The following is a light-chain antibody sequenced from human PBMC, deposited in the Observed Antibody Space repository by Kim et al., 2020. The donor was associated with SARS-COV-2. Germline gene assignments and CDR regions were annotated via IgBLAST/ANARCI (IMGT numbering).Light chain of an antibody. V-gene: IGKV1-16*02. CDR3: QQYRNYPST. J-gene: IGKJ4*01. CDR1: QDISNY. Sequence: ASVGDRVTITCRASQDISNYLAWFQQKPGKAPKSLVYGSFNLQSGVPSKFSGSGSGTDFTLTISDLQSEDAATYYCQQYRNYPSTFGEGTKVDIK. CDR2: GSF.